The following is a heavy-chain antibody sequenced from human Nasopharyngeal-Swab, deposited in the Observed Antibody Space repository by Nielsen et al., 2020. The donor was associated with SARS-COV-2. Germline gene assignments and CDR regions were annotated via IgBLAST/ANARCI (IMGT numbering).Heavy chain of an antibody. D-gene: IGHD1-26*01. Sequence: SETLSLTCAVSGGSISSSNWWSWVRQPPGKGLEWIGEIYHSGSTNYNPSLKSRVTISVDKSKNQFSLKLSSVTAADTAVYYCARLLSGTKPPHDAFDIWGQGTMVTVSS. CDR3: ARLLSGTKPPHDAFDI. V-gene: IGHV4-4*02. J-gene: IGHJ3*02. CDR2: IYHSGST. CDR1: GGSISSSNW.